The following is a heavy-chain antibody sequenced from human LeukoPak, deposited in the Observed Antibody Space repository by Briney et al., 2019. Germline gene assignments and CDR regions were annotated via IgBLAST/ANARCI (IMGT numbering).Heavy chain of an antibody. Sequence: GGSLRLSCAASGFTFSSYAINWVRQAPGKGLEWVSGISSSGGTTDYADSVKGRFTISRDNSKNTLYLQMNSPRAEDTAVYYCARQFWSGYLFDYWGQGTLVTVSS. J-gene: IGHJ4*02. CDR2: ISSSGGTT. CDR3: ARQFWSGYLFDY. D-gene: IGHD3-3*01. V-gene: IGHV3-23*01. CDR1: GFTFSSYA.